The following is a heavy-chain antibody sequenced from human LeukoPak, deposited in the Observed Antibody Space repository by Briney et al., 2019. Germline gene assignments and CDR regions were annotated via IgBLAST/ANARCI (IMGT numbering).Heavy chain of an antibody. CDR2: IYYSGST. D-gene: IGHD3-10*01. V-gene: IGHV4-31*03. Sequence: SETLSLTCTVSGGSISSGGYYWSWIRQHPGKGLEWIGYIYYSGSTYYNPSLKSRVTISVDTSKNQFSLKLSSVTAADTAVYYCARVRYYGSGSYYTGGFDYWGQGTLVTVSS. CDR1: GGSISSGGYY. CDR3: ARVRYYGSGSYYTGGFDY. J-gene: IGHJ4*02.